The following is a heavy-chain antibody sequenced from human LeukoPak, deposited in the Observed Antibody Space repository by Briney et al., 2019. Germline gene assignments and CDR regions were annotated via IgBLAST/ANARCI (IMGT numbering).Heavy chain of an antibody. CDR2: ISAYNGNT. CDR3: ARAKGGYGSGSYYYYGMDV. D-gene: IGHD3-10*01. CDR1: GYTFTSYG. V-gene: IGHV1-18*01. J-gene: IGHJ6*02. Sequence: ASVKVSCKASGYTFTSYGISWVRQAPGQGLEWMGWISAYNGNTNYAQKLQGRVTMTTDTSTSTAYMELRSLRSDDTAVYYCARAKGGYGSGSYYYYGMDVWGQGTTVTVSS.